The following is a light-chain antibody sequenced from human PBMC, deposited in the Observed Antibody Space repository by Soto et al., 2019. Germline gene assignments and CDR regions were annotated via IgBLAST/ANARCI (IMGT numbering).Light chain of an antibody. V-gene: IGKV1-39*01. CDR2: AAS. J-gene: IGKJ5*01. CDR1: QRVSNY. Sequence: DIQMTQSPSSLSASVGDRVTITCRASQRVSNYLNWYQKKPGKAPNLLVYAASNLQSGVPSRFSGRGSGTDFTLTISSLQPEDFATYYCQQGYSSPPTVGQGTRVDNK. CDR3: QQGYSSPPT.